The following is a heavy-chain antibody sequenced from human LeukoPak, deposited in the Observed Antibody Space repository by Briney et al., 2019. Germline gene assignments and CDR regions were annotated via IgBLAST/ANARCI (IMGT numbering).Heavy chain of an antibody. J-gene: IGHJ4*02. CDR3: AKEPPAYYYDSSGYDY. CDR2: ISSSSSYI. D-gene: IGHD3-22*01. V-gene: IGHV3-21*01. CDR1: GFTFSSYS. Sequence: PGGSLRLSCAASGFTFSSYSMNWVRQAPGKGLEWVSSISSSSSYIYYADSVKGRFTISRDNAKNSLYLQMNSLRAEDTAVYYCAKEPPAYYYDSSGYDYWGQGTLVTVSS.